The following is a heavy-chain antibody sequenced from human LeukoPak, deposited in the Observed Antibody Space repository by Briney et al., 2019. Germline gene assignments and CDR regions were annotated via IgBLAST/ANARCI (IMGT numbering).Heavy chain of an antibody. Sequence: SETLSPTCTVSGGSISSSSYYWGWGRQPPGEGLEWIVSIYYSGSTYYNPSLKSRVTISVDTSKNQFSLKLSSVTAADTAVYYCARHFNPWGQGTLVTVPS. J-gene: IGHJ5*02. CDR2: IYYSGST. V-gene: IGHV4-39*01. CDR3: ARHFNP. CDR1: GGSISSSSYY.